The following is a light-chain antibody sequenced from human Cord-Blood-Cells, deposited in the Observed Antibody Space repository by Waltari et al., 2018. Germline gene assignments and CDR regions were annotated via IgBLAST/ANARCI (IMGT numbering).Light chain of an antibody. CDR1: QGISSY. V-gene: IGKV1-8*01. CDR3: QQYYSYPLT. CDR2: AAS. J-gene: IGKJ4*01. Sequence: AIRMTQSPSSFSASTGDRVTITCRASQGISSYLAWYQPKPGKAPKLLIYAASNLQSGVPSRFSGSGSGTDFTLTISCLQSEDFATYYCQQYYSYPLTFGGGTKVEIK.